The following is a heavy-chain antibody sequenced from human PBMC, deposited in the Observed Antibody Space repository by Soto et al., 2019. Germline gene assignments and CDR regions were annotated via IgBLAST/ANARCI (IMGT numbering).Heavy chain of an antibody. D-gene: IGHD3-22*01. CDR3: ERVRSSGDSLGY. Sequence: QVQLQESVPGLVKPSETLSLTCTVSGGSVSSGSYYWSWIRQPPGKGLEWIGYIYYSGSTNYNPSLKSRVTISVDTSKNQFSLKLSSVTAADTAVYYCERVRSSGDSLGYWGQGTLVTVSS. CDR1: GGSVSSGSYY. V-gene: IGHV4-61*01. J-gene: IGHJ4*02. CDR2: IYYSGST.